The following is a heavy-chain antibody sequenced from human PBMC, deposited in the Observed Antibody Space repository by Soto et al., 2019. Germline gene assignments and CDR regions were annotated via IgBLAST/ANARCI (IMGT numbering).Heavy chain of an antibody. CDR2: TYYRSKWYS. CDR1: GDSVSSNSAS. J-gene: IGHJ5*02. D-gene: IGHD5-12*01. Sequence: QVQLQQSGPGLVKPSQTLSLTCNISGDSVSSNSASWMWIRQSPSRGLEWLGRTYYRSKWYSEFADSVKSRITGNADTSTIQFSLHLNSVTSEDTAVYFCAGDGGYVGWIDPWGQGTLVIVSS. V-gene: IGHV6-1*01. CDR3: AGDGGYVGWIDP.